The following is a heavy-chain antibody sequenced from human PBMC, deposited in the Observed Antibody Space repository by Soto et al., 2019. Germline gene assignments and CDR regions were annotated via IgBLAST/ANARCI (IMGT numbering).Heavy chain of an antibody. CDR1: GGSISSGGYY. D-gene: IGHD2-2*01. Sequence: QVQLQESGPGLVKPSQTLSLTCTVSGGSISSGGYYWSWIRQHPGKGLEWIGYIYYSGSTYYNPSLKNRVTISVDTSKNQFSLKLSSVTAADTAVYYCARSFPRRLRYCSSTSCYEYWGQGTLVTVSS. CDR2: IYYSGST. J-gene: IGHJ4*02. CDR3: ARSFPRRLRYCSSTSCYEY. V-gene: IGHV4-31*03.